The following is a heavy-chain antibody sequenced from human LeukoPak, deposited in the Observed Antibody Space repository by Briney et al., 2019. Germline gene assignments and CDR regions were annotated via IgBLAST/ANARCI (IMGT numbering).Heavy chain of an antibody. CDR3: ARDALSRGTMIVVVKGLDY. CDR2: ISYDGSNK. Sequence: GGSLRLSCAASGFTFSSYAMHWVRQAPGKGLEWVAVISYDGSNKYYADSVKGRFTISRDNSKNTLYLQMNSLRAEDTAVYYCARDALSRGTMIVVVKGLDYWGQGTLVTVSS. J-gene: IGHJ4*02. D-gene: IGHD3-22*01. CDR1: GFTFSSYA. V-gene: IGHV3-30-3*01.